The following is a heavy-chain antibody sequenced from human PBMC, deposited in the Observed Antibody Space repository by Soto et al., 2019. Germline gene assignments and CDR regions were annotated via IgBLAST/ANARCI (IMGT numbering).Heavy chain of an antibody. CDR1: GGAISSGGYS. CDR2: IYHSGST. CDR3: ARLLWFGELSPSEYNWFDP. V-gene: IGHV4-30-2*01. D-gene: IGHD3-10*01. J-gene: IGHJ5*02. Sequence: SETLSLTCAVSGGAISSGGYSWSWVRQPPGKGLEWIGYIYHSGSTYYNPSLKRRVTISVDRSKNQFSLKLSSVTAADTAVYYCARLLWFGELSPSEYNWFDPWGQGTLVTVSS.